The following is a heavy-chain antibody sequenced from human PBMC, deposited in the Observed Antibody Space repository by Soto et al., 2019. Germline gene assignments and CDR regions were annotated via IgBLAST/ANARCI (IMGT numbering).Heavy chain of an antibody. J-gene: IGHJ5*02. CDR2: IYYSGST. D-gene: IGHD4-17*01. CDR3: ARERTTVVTFGWFDP. V-gene: IGHV4-31*03. CDR1: GGSISSGGYY. Sequence: TSETLSLTCTVSGGSISSGGYYWSWIRQHPGKGLEWIGYIYYSGSTYYNPSLKSRVTISVDTSKNQFSLKLSSVTAADTAVYYCARERTTVVTFGWFDPWGQGTLVTVSS.